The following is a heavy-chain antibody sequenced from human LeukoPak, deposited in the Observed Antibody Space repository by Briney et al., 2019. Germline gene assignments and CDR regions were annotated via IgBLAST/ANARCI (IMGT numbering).Heavy chain of an antibody. D-gene: IGHD3-3*01. Sequence: SETLSLTCAVYGGSFSGYYWSWIRQPPGKGLEWIGEINHSGSTNYNPSLKSRVTISVDTSKNQFSLKLSSVTAADTAVYYCARNIRFPTSHYYYMDVWGKGTTVTVSS. V-gene: IGHV4-34*01. CDR2: INHSGST. CDR1: GGSFSGYY. J-gene: IGHJ6*03. CDR3: ARNIRFPTSHYYYMDV.